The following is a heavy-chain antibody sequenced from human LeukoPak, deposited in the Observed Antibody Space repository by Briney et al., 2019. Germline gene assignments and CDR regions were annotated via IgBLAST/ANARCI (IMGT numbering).Heavy chain of an antibody. D-gene: IGHD3-10*01. Sequence: GGSLRLSCAASGFTFSSYTMNWVRQAPGKGPEWVANIKYDGSEQYYVDSVKGRFSISRDSTKNLLYLQMNSLRVEDTAVYYCARDYGWSFANWGQGTLVTVSS. CDR1: GFTFSSYT. CDR3: ARDYGWSFAN. V-gene: IGHV3-7*03. J-gene: IGHJ4*02. CDR2: IKYDGSEQ.